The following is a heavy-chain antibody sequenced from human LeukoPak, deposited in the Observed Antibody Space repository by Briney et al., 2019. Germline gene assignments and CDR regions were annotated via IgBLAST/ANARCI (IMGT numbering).Heavy chain of an antibody. V-gene: IGHV3-23*01. J-gene: IGHJ6*03. CDR2: ISGSGGST. D-gene: IGHD2-2*02. CDR3: AKVTEEGDCSSTSCYRPYYYYYYYMDV. CDR1: GFTFSSYA. Sequence: GGSLRLSCAASGFTFSSYAMSWVRQAPGKGLEWVSAISGSGGSTYYADSVKGRFTISRDNSKNTLYLQMNSLRAEDTAVYYCAKVTEEGDCSSTSCYRPYYYYYYYMDVWGKGTTVTVSS.